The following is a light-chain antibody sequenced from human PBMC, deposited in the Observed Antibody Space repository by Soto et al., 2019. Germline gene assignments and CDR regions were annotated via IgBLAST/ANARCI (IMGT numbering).Light chain of an antibody. V-gene: IGLV1-51*01. CDR1: SSNIGNNF. Sequence: QSVLTQPPSVSAAPGQKVTISCSGSSSNIGNNFVSWYQQLPGTAPKLLIYDNNKRPSGIPDRFSGSKSGTSATLGITGLQTGDEADYYCGAWDSSLGAVVFDGGTKLTVL. CDR3: GAWDSSLGAVV. CDR2: DNN. J-gene: IGLJ2*01.